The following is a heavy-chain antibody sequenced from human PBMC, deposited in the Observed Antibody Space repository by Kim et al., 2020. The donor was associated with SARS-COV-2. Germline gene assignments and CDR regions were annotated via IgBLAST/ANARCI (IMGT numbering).Heavy chain of an antibody. CDR2: IRGGNGET. V-gene: IGHV1-3*01. CDR3: ARDGHTYESGTYSGSYSIDTAKWFDS. D-gene: IGHD3-10*01. Sequence: ASVKVSCKASGYVFTSYSIHWVRQAPGQRLEWVGWIRGGNGETRYSEKFQGRVTLTRDTSADIAYMELSSLTSEDTALYSCARDGHTYESGTYSGSYSIDTAKWFDSWGQGTLVTVAS. J-gene: IGHJ5*01. CDR1: GYVFTSYS.